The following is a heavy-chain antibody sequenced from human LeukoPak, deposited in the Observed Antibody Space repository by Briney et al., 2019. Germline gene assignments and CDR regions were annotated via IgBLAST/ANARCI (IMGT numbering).Heavy chain of an antibody. J-gene: IGHJ6*03. Sequence: ASVKVSCKASGGTFSSYAISWVRRAPGQGLEWMGGIIPIFGTANYAQKFQGRVTITADKSTSTAYMELSSLRSEDTAVYYCARGGGGTWTYYHYYFYMDVWGKGTTVTVSS. CDR3: ARGGGGTWTYYHYYFYMDV. D-gene: IGHD2-15*01. V-gene: IGHV1-69*06. CDR2: IIPIFGTA. CDR1: GGTFSSYA.